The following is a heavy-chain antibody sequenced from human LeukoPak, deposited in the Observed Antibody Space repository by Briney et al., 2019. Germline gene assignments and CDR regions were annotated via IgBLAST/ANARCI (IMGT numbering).Heavy chain of an antibody. V-gene: IGHV3-48*04. Sequence: PGGSLRLSCAASGFTFSSYSMNWVRQAPGKGLEWVSYISSSSSTIYYADSVKGRFTISRDNAKNSLYLQMNSLRAEDTAVYYCARDRSGEAAAGDYWGQETLVTVSS. CDR3: ARDRSGEAAAGDY. J-gene: IGHJ4*02. CDR2: ISSSSSTI. CDR1: GFTFSSYS. D-gene: IGHD6-13*01.